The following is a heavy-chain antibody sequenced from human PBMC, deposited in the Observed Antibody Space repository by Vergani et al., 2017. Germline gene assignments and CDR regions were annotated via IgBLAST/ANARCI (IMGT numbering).Heavy chain of an antibody. Sequence: QLHLQESGPGLVKPSETLSLTCTVSGGSITCSSYYWGWIRQPPGKGLEWIGNIYHSGDDYYNPSLKGRVTISVDTSKNQFSLEVTSVTAANTAIYFCARTESFILRYFHWALWGQGTLVTVSS. V-gene: IGHV4-39*01. J-gene: IGHJ4*02. D-gene: IGHD3-9*01. CDR3: ARTESFILRYFHWAL. CDR2: IYHSGDD. CDR1: GGSITCSSYY.